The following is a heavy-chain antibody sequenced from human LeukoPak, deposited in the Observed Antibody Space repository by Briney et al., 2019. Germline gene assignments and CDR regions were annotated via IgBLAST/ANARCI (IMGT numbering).Heavy chain of an antibody. CDR2: INPNSGGT. CDR3: ARGGMAVAGPPHDY. CDR1: GYTFTGYY. D-gene: IGHD6-19*01. J-gene: IGHJ4*02. V-gene: IGHV1-2*04. Sequence: GASVKVSCKASGYTFTGYYMHWVRQAPGQGLEWMGWINPNSGGTNYAQKFQGWVTMTRDTSISTAYMELSRLRSDDTAVYYCARGGMAVAGPPHDYWGQGTLVTVSS.